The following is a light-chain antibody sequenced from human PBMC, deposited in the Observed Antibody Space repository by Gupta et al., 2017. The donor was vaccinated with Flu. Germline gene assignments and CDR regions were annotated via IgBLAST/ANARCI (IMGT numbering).Light chain of an antibody. CDR1: QSISSW. J-gene: IGKJ1*01. Sequence: DIQMTQSPSTLSASVGDRVTITCRASQSISSWLAWYQQKPGKAPKLLIYKASSLESGVPSRFSGSGSGTEFTLTISSLQPDDFATYYCQQYNSWTFGQGTXVEIK. CDR2: KAS. V-gene: IGKV1-5*03. CDR3: QQYNSWT.